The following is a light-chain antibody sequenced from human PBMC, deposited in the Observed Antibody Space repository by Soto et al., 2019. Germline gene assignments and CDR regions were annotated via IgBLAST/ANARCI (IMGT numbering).Light chain of an antibody. V-gene: IGLV2-14*01. J-gene: IGLJ1*01. CDR3: SSYSISNDYL. Sequence: QSALTHPGSVCWSPGHSITISCTGTSSDVGGYDYVSWYQLHPGKAPKLMIFEVSNRPSGVSYRFSGSKSGNTASLTISGLQAEEEADYFCSSYSISNDYLFGTGTKVTVL. CDR1: SSDVGGYDY. CDR2: EVS.